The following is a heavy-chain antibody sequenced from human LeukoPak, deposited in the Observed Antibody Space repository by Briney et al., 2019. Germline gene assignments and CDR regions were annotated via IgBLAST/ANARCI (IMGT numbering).Heavy chain of an antibody. CDR3: ARGLRREWFDP. J-gene: IGHJ5*02. V-gene: IGHV4-59*01. D-gene: IGHD4-17*01. CDR1: GGSTSSYY. Sequence: PSETPSLTCTVSGGSTSSYYWSWIRQPPGKGLEWIGYIYYSGSTNYNPSLKSRVTISVDTSKNQFSLKLSSVTAADTAVYYCARGLRREWFDPWGQGTLVTVSS. CDR2: IYYSGST.